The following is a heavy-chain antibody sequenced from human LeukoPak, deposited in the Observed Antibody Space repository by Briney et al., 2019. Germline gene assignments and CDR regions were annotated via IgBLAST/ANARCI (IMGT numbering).Heavy chain of an antibody. J-gene: IGHJ4*02. Sequence: SETLSLTCTVSGGSISSYYWSWIRQPAGKGLEWIGRIYTSGSTNYNPSLKSRVTLSVDTSKNQFSLKLSSVTAADTAVYYCAREGQLWSYFDYWGQGTLVTVSS. CDR1: GGSISSYY. CDR2: IYTSGST. CDR3: AREGQLWSYFDY. D-gene: IGHD5-18*01. V-gene: IGHV4-4*07.